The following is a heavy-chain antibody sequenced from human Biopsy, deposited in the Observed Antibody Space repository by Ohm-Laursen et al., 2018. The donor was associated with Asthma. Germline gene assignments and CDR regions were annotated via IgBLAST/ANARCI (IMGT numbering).Heavy chain of an antibody. CDR2: IYYRGST. CDR1: YGSITSGGYY. CDR3: ARAQDYYDSRGYYRSFDY. V-gene: IGHV4-31*02. D-gene: IGHD3-22*01. J-gene: IGHJ4*02. Sequence: SETLSLTCTVSYGSITSGGYYWTWIRQHPRKGLEWIGFIYYRGSTYYNPSLKSRVSISIDTSKNQFSLKLSSVTAADTAVYYCARAQDYYDSRGYYRSFDYWGQGTLVTVSS.